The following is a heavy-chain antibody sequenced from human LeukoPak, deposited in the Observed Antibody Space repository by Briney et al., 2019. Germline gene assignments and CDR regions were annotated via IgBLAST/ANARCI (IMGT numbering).Heavy chain of an antibody. V-gene: IGHV3-72*01. CDR3: AREGTWIQLWSFDY. CDR1: GFTFSDHY. Sequence: GSLRLSCAASGFTFSDHYMDWVRQAPGKGLEWVGRTRNKANSYTTEYAASVKGRFTISRDDSKNSLYLQMNSLKTEDTAVYYCAREGTWIQLWSFDYWGQGTLVSVSS. D-gene: IGHD5-18*01. J-gene: IGHJ4*02. CDR2: TRNKANSYTT.